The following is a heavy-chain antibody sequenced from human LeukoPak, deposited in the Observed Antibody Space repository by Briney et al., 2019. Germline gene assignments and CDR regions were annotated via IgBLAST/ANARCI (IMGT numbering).Heavy chain of an antibody. D-gene: IGHD1-26*01. CDR1: GYTFTGDS. V-gene: IGHV1-2*02. J-gene: IGHJ4*02. Sequence: GASVKVSCKASGYTFTGDSMHWVRQAPGQGLEWMGWINPNSGGTNYAQKFQGRVTMTRDTSISTAYMEMSRLSSDDTAVYYCARATLGLAYSESYVVYFDYWGQGTLVTVSS. CDR3: ARATLGLAYSESYVVYFDY. CDR2: INPNSGGT.